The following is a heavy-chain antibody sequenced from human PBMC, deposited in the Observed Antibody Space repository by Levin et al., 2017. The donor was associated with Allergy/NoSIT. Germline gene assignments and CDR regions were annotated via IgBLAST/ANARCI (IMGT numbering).Heavy chain of an antibody. CDR1: GFTVSSDY. V-gene: IGHV3-53*01. Sequence: PGGSLRLSCAASGFTVSSDYMNWVRQAPGKGLEWVSLIKSGDNTYYADSVKGRFTISRDNSKNTLYLQMNSRRAEDTAIYYCARDYFGSRKSWVAFDIWGQGTMVTVSS. CDR2: IKSGDNT. D-gene: IGHD3-10*01. CDR3: ARDYFGSRKSWVAFDI. J-gene: IGHJ3*02.